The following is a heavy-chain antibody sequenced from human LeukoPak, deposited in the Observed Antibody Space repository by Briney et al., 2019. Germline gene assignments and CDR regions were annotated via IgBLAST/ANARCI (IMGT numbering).Heavy chain of an antibody. CDR3: AAYISAWFSLFY. V-gene: IGHV3-48*03. J-gene: IGHJ4*02. Sequence: GGPLRLSCAASGFIITSYEMNGVRQAPGKGLEGVAYISSSGTTIDYADSVKGRFTISRANARNSLYLQMNSLRAEATAVYYCAAYISAWFSLFYWGQGTLVTVSS. CDR1: GFIITSYE. CDR2: ISSSGTTI. D-gene: IGHD6-19*01.